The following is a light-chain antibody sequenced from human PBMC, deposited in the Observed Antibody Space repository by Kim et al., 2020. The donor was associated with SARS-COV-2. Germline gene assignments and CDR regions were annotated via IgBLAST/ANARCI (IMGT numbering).Light chain of an antibody. J-gene: IGLJ3*02. CDR2: NDN. V-gene: IGLV1-44*01. Sequence: GQRVTISCFGSSSNIGVNSVNWYQQLPGTAPKLLIYNDNQWPSGVPDRFSGSKSGTSASLAISGLQSEDEADYYCAAWDDSLSGWVFGGGTQLTVL. CDR1: SSNIGVNS. CDR3: AAWDDSLSGWV.